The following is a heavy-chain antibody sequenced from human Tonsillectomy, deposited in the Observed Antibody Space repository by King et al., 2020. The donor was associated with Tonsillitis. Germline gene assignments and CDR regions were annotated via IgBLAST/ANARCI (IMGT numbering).Heavy chain of an antibody. D-gene: IGHD3-3*01. CDR1: GGSVSSGSYY. CDR3: AKEGGDFWSGYYFDY. J-gene: IGHJ4*02. CDR2: IYYSGST. Sequence: LQLQESGPGLVKPSETLSLTCTVSGGSVSSGSYYCSWVRQPPGKGLEWIGNIYYSGSTNYNPSLKSRVTISVDTPKNQFSLEMSSVTAADTAVYYCAKEGGDFWSGYYFDYWGQGILVTVSP. V-gene: IGHV4-61*01.